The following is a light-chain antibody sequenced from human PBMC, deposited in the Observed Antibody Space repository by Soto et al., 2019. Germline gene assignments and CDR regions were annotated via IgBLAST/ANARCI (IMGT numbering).Light chain of an antibody. CDR3: QQLNNNPLT. CDR1: QGIGSN. CDR2: AAS. V-gene: IGKV1-9*01. J-gene: IGKJ4*01. Sequence: DIQLTQSPSFLSASVGDRVTITCRASQGIGSNLAWYQQKPGKVPTLLIYAASTLQSGVPSRFSGSGSGTEFTLTITILHPEDFATYYCQQLNNNPLTFGGGTKVDIK.